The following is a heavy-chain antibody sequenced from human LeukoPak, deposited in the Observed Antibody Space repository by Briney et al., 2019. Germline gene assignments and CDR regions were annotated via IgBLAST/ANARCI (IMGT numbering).Heavy chain of an antibody. Sequence: SETLSLTCTVSGVSISSSNSYWGWIRQPPGKGLEWIGSIYYSGNTYYNASLKSQVSTSIDTSKNQFSLRLTSVTAADTAVYYCARDDYPFLDPWGQGTLVTVAS. V-gene: IGHV4-39*02. CDR3: ARDDYPFLDP. D-gene: IGHD4/OR15-4a*01. CDR1: GVSISSSNSY. CDR2: IYYSGNT. J-gene: IGHJ5*02.